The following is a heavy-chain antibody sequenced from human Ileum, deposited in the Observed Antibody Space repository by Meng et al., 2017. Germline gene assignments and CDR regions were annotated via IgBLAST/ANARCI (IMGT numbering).Heavy chain of an antibody. CDR1: GFIFSSSC. Sequence: EEQQVGSGGGLVQPVWSLRLFCAASGFIFSSSCMNWVRQAPGKGLEWVSSISSSARNTYYADSVMGRFTISRDNSKNTVYLQMTSLRVEDTAVYYCAKDPDELDSWGQGTLVTVSS. V-gene: IGHV3-23*04. CDR3: AKDPDELDS. J-gene: IGHJ4*02. CDR2: ISSSARNT.